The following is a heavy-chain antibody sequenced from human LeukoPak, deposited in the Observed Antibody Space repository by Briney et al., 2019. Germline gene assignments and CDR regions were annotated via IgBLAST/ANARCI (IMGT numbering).Heavy chain of an antibody. CDR1: GGSISSHY. J-gene: IGHJ5*02. D-gene: IGHD2-2*02. CDR2: IYPSGSS. V-gene: IGHV4-4*09. CDR3: ARLYTLHNWFDP. Sequence: PSETLSLTCTVSGGSISSHYWSWIRQPPGKGLEWIGYIYPSGSSRYNPSLKSRVTISVDTSKKQFSLKLSSVTAEDTAVYYCARLYTLHNWFDPWGQGTLVNVSS.